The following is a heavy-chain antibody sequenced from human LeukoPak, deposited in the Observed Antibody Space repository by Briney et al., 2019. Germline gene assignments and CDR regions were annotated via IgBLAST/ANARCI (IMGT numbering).Heavy chain of an antibody. J-gene: IGHJ4*02. Sequence: GGSLRLSCAASGFTFSDYGMSWVRQAPGKGLEWVSGISGSGDKKYYADSVKGRFTISRDNSKNTVYLQMNSLRGEDTALYYCAKGRIAPDYWGQGTLVTVSP. CDR2: ISGSGDKK. CDR1: GFTFSDYG. D-gene: IGHD6-13*01. CDR3: AKGRIAPDY. V-gene: IGHV3-23*01.